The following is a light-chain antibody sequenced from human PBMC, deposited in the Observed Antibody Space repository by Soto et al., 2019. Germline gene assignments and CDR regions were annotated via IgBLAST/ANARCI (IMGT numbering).Light chain of an antibody. CDR3: QQYKNWPWT. CDR2: GAS. J-gene: IGKJ1*01. CDR1: QSVSST. Sequence: EIVLTQSPGTLSLSPGERATLSCRASQSVSSTFLAWYQQKPGQAPRLLIYGASTRATGIPARFSGSGSGTDFTLTISSLQSEDCAVYYCQQYKNWPWTFGQGTKVDIK. V-gene: IGKV3D-15*01.